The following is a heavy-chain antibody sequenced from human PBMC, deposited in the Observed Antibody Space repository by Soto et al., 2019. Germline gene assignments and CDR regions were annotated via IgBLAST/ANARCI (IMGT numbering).Heavy chain of an antibody. CDR3: ARDLYGDSDLRYYSYGMDV. CDR1: GGTFSSYA. V-gene: IGHV1-69*13. D-gene: IGHD4-17*01. CDR2: IIPIFGTA. Sequence: SVKVSCKASGGTFSSYAISWVRQAPGQGLEWMGGIIPIFGTANYAQKFQGRVTITADESTSTAYMELSSLRSEDTAVYYCARDLYGDSDLRYYSYGMDVWGQGTTVTVSS. J-gene: IGHJ6*02.